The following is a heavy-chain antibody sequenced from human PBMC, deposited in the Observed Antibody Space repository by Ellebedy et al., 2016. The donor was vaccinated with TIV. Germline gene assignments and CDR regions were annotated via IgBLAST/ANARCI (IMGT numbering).Heavy chain of an antibody. V-gene: IGHV3-30*18. CDR2: ISFDGKRI. CDR3: AKKSTYYDTLPGPSGFDR. D-gene: IGHD3-9*01. J-gene: IGHJ5*02. Sequence: GGSLRLXCVASGFTFNRYVFHWVRQAPGKGLEWVANISFDGKRIAYAASVKGRFTISRENSMNTVYLQMNSLRAEDTAVYYCAKKSTYYDTLPGPSGFDRWGQGILVTVSS. CDR1: GFTFNRYV.